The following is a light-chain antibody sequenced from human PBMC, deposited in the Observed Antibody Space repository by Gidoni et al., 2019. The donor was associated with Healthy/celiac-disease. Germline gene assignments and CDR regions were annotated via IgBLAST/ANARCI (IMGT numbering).Light chain of an antibody. J-gene: IGKJ2*01. CDR2: AAS. Sequence: DNQFTPSPSFLSASVGDRVTITCRASQGISSYLAWYQQKPGKAPKLLIYAASTLQSGVPSRFSGSGSGTEFTLTISSLQPEDFATYYCQQLNSYPLFGQGTKLEIK. V-gene: IGKV1-9*01. CDR1: QGISSY. CDR3: QQLNSYPL.